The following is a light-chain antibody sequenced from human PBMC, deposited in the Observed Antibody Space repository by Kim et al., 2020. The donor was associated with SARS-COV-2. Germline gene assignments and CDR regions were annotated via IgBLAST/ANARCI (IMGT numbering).Light chain of an antibody. CDR2: GAF. CDR3: QQYEDWPRT. J-gene: IGKJ1*01. Sequence: VAPGERVNLSCRASQRVATNLAWYQQIPGQGPRRLIFGAFHRATGIPARFSGSGSGTEFTLTISSLQSEDVAVYYCQQYEDWPRTVGEGTKVDIK. CDR1: QRVATN. V-gene: IGKV3D-15*01.